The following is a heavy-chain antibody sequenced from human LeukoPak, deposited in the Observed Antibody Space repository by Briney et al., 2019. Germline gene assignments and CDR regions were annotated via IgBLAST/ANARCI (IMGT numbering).Heavy chain of an antibody. J-gene: IGHJ4*02. CDR3: AKDLYYYDSSDPFDY. D-gene: IGHD3-22*01. CDR2: ISYDGRNK. V-gene: IGHV3-30*18. Sequence: GGSLRLSCAASGCTISTYGMHWVRQAPGKGLEWVAVISYDGRNKYYADSVKGRFTISRDNSKNTLYLQMNSLRAEDTAVYYCAKDLYYYDSSDPFDYWGQGTLVTVSS. CDR1: GCTISTYG.